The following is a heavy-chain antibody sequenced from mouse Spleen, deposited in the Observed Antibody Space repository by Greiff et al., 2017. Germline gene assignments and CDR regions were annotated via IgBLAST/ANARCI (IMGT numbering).Heavy chain of an antibody. CDR2: LDPNSGGT. D-gene: IGHD2-1*01. CDR1: GYTFTSYW. V-gene: IGHV1-72*01. CDR3: ARGGGNFHYYAMDY. Sequence: QVQLQQPGAELVKPGASVKLSCKASGYTFTSYWIHWVNQRPGRGLEWIGRLDPNSGGTKYIAKVKNKATLTVDKPSNTAYMQLSSLTSEDSAVYYCARGGGNFHYYAMDYWGQGTSVTVSS. J-gene: IGHJ4*01.